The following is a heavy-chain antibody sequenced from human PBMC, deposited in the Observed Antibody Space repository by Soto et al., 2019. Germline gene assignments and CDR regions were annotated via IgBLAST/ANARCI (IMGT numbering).Heavy chain of an antibody. D-gene: IGHD2-21*02. Sequence: QVQLVQSGAEVKKPGASVKVSCKASGYTFTSYGISWVRQAPGQGLEGMGWISAYNGNTNYAQKLQGRVTMTTDTSTSTAYMELRSLRSDDTAVYYCAISSRGRWVVVVTAPLEDGMDVWGQGTTVTVSS. V-gene: IGHV1-18*01. CDR2: ISAYNGNT. CDR3: AISSRGRWVVVVTAPLEDGMDV. CDR1: GYTFTSYG. J-gene: IGHJ6*02.